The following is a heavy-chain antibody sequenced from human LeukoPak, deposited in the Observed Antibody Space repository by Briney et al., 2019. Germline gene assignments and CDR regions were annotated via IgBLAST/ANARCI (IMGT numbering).Heavy chain of an antibody. V-gene: IGHV1-69*05. CDR3: ASWVPPWDSSGYYST. D-gene: IGHD3-22*01. J-gene: IGHJ5*02. CDR1: GGTFSNYA. Sequence: VASVKVSCKASGGTFSNYAISWVRQAPGQGLEWMGGIIPIFGTANYAQKFQGRVTITTDESTSTAYMELSSLRSEDTAVYYCASWVPPWDSSGYYSTWGQGTLVTVSS. CDR2: IIPIFGTA.